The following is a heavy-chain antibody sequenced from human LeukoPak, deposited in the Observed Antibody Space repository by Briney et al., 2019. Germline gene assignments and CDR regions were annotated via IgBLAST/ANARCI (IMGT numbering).Heavy chain of an antibody. J-gene: IGHJ4*02. CDR3: ARAVAAPFDY. CDR1: GFTFSSYE. D-gene: IGHD6-19*01. CDR2: ISGSGGST. V-gene: IGHV3-23*01. Sequence: AGGSLRLSCAASGFTFSSYEMNWVRQAPGKGLEWVSAISGSGGSTYYADSVKGRFTISRDNSKNTLYLQMNSLRAEDTAVYYCARAVAAPFDYWGQGTLVTVSS.